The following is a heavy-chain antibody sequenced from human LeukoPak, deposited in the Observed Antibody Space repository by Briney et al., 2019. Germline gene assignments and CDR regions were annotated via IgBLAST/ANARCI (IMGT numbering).Heavy chain of an antibody. D-gene: IGHD3-16*02. CDR1: GGSFSGHF. V-gene: IGHV4-34*01. J-gene: IGHJ4*02. Sequence: SEPLSLTCSVCGGSFSGHFWRCIRHPRGKGVVWSGNISHCESPNYNPSLKSRVNISVDTPKNQFSLKLSSVTAADTAVYYCAGRRGWVDYVWGSYRPDRYYFDYWGQGTLVTVSS. CDR3: AGRRGWVDYVWGSYRPDRYYFDY. CDR2: ISHCESP.